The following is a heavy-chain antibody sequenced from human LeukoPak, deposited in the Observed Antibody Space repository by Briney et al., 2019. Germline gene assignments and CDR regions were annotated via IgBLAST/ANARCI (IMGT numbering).Heavy chain of an antibody. D-gene: IGHD6-13*01. CDR3: ASLPVGAAAGSRPFDY. CDR1: GGSISSYY. CDR2: IYYSGST. V-gene: IGHV4-59*08. Sequence: SETLSLTCTVSGGSISSYYWSWIRQPPGKGLEWIGYIYYSGSTNYNPSLKSRVTISVDTSKNQFSLKLSSVTAADTAVYYCASLPVGAAAGSRPFDYWGQGTLATVSS. J-gene: IGHJ4*02.